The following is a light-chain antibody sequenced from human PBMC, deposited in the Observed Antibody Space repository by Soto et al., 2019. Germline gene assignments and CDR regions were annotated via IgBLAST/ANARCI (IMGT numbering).Light chain of an antibody. CDR3: QQYNNWRT. V-gene: IGKV3-15*01. CDR2: GAS. CDR1: QSVSSN. J-gene: IGKJ2*01. Sequence: EIVMTQSPATLSVSPGERATLSCRASQSVSSNLAWYQQKPGQAPRLLIYGASTRATGIPARFSGSGFGTEFTLTISSLQSEDFAVYYCQQYNNWRTFGQGTKLEIK.